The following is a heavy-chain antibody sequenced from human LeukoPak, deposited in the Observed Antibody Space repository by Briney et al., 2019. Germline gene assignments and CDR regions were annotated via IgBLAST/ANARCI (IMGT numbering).Heavy chain of an antibody. Sequence: SETLSLTCTVSGDSISSYYWSWIRQPPGKGLEWIGYIYDSGKTNYNASLISRVTISVDTSKNQFSLKLTSVTPADTAVYYCARGGGTLDYWAREPWSPSLQ. CDR3: ARGGGTLDY. CDR2: IYDSGKT. J-gene: IGHJ4*02. D-gene: IGHD3-16*01. V-gene: IGHV4-59*01. CDR1: GDSISSYY.